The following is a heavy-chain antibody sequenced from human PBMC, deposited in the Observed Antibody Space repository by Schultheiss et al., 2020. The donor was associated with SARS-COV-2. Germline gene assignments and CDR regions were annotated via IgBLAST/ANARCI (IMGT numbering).Heavy chain of an antibody. CDR2: IYSGGST. CDR1: GFTVSSNY. Sequence: GGSLRLSCAASGFTVSSNYMDWVRQAPGKGLEWVSVIYSGGSTYYADSVKGRFTISRDNSKNTLYLQMNSLRAEDTAVYYCASRSSSTPGSAGTELPLIYGMDVWGQGTTVTVSS. CDR3: ASRSSSTPGSAGTELPLIYGMDV. J-gene: IGHJ6*02. V-gene: IGHV3-66*01. D-gene: IGHD6-13*01.